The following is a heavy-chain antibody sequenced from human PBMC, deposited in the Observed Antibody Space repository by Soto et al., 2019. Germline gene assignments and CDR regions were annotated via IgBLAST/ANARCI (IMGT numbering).Heavy chain of an antibody. CDR1: GFTFSSYS. D-gene: IGHD3-22*01. V-gene: IGHV3-21*01. CDR3: ARVPYDSSGYYSAHFDY. Sequence: EVQLVESGGGLVKPGGSLRLSCAASGFTFSSYSMNWVRQAPGKGLEWVSSISSSGSTIYYADSVKGRFTISRDNAKNSLYLQMNSLRAEDTAVYYCARVPYDSSGYYSAHFDYWGQGTLVTVSS. J-gene: IGHJ4*02. CDR2: ISSSGSTI.